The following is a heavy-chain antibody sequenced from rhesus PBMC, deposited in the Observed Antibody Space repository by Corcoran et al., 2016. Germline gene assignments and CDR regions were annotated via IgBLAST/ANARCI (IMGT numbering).Heavy chain of an antibody. CDR2: IYGSGGST. J-gene: IGHJ4*01. CDR3: AREYSSGWSCLDY. V-gene: IGHV4-106*01. CDR1: GGSLSDSYH. D-gene: IGHD6S26*01. Sequence: QVQLQESGPGLVKPSETLSLPCTVSGGSLSDSYHWRWIRQPPGNGLEWMVLIYGSGGSTNYNPSLKSRVTISRDTSKNQFSLKLSSVTAADTAVYYCAREYSSGWSCLDYWGQGVLVTVSS.